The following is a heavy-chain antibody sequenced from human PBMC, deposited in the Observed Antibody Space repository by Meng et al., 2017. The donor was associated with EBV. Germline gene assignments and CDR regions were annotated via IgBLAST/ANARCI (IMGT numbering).Heavy chain of an antibody. Sequence: QVQLQESGPGLVKPSXXLXLTCTXSGGSVNNESYYWGWIRQPPRKGLEYIGYIYYNGSTNYNSSLKSRVTISLDKSKNQFSLKLTSLTAADTAIYYCARGDYTNYPRWFDPWGQGTMVTVSS. J-gene: IGHJ5*02. V-gene: IGHV4-61*01. CDR1: GGSVNNESYY. CDR2: IYYNGST. D-gene: IGHD4-11*01. CDR3: ARGDYTNYPRWFDP.